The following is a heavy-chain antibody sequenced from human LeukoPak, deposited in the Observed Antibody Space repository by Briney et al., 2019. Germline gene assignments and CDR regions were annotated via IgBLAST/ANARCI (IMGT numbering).Heavy chain of an antibody. Sequence: SETLSLTCTVSGGSISSYYWSWIRQPPGKGLEWIGYIYYSGSTNYNPPLKSRVTISVDTSKNQFSLKLSSVTAADTAVYYCARHPHNYYDSSAPGWGQGTLVTVSS. CDR1: GGSISSYY. V-gene: IGHV4-59*08. J-gene: IGHJ4*02. CDR3: ARHPHNYYDSSAPG. D-gene: IGHD3-22*01. CDR2: IYYSGST.